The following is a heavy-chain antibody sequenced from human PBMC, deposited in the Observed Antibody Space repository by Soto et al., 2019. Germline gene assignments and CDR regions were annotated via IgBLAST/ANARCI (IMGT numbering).Heavy chain of an antibody. D-gene: IGHD3-9*01. CDR1: GGSIRSYY. V-gene: IGHV4-59*01. J-gene: IGHJ6*02. CDR3: ASPPRNYDILTGYYYYYGMKV. Sequence: ETLAFTFTVSGGSIRSYYWSWIRQPPGKVLELIGYIYYSGITNYNPSLKSRVTISVDTSKNQFSLKLSSVTAADTAVYYCASPPRNYDILTGYYYYYGMKVWGQATTVNVSS. CDR2: IYYSGIT.